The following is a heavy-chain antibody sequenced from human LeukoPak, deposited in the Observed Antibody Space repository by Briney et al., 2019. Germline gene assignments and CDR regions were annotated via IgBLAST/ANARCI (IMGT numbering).Heavy chain of an antibody. Sequence: GGSLRLSCAASGFTFSGSAMHWVRQASGKGLEWVGRIRSKANSYATAYAASVKGRFTISRDDSKNTAYLQMNSLKTEDTAVYYCTSPPEMATMWGQGTLVTVSS. J-gene: IGHJ4*02. D-gene: IGHD5-24*01. CDR2: IRSKANSYAT. CDR1: GFTFSGSA. CDR3: TSPPEMATM. V-gene: IGHV3-73*01.